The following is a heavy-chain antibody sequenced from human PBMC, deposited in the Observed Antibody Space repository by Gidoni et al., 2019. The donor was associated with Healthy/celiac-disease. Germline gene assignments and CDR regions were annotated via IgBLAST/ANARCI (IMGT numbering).Heavy chain of an antibody. V-gene: IGHV3-49*03. CDR2: IRSKAYGGTT. D-gene: IGHD3-10*01. J-gene: IGHJ6*03. Sequence: EVQLVESGGGLVQPGRSLRLSCTASGFTFGDYAMSWFRQAPGKGLEGVGFIRSKAYGGTTEYAASVKGRFTISRDDSKSIAYLQMNSLKTEDTAVYYCTRGSGSPPWAAKGRVYYDYYMDVWGKGTTVTVSS. CDR3: TRGSGSPPWAAKGRVYYDYYMDV. CDR1: GFTFGDYA.